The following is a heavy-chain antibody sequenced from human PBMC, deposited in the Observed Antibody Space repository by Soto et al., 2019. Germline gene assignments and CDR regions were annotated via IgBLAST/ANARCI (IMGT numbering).Heavy chain of an antibody. J-gene: IGHJ6*02. CDR2: INHSGST. V-gene: IGHV4-34*01. Sequence: SETLSLTCAVYGGSFSGYYWSWIRQPPVKVLEWIGEINHSGSTNYNPSLKSRVTISVDTSKNQFSLKLSSVTAADTAVYYCARHPITMVRGVKYGMDVWGQGTTVTVSS. CDR1: GGSFSGYY. CDR3: ARHPITMVRGVKYGMDV. D-gene: IGHD3-10*01.